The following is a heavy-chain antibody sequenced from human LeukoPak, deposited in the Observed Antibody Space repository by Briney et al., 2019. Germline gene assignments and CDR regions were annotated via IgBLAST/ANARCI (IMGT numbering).Heavy chain of an antibody. V-gene: IGHV3-23*01. CDR1: GFTLSTYA. Sequence: GGSLRLSCAASGFTLSTYAMSWVRRTPGKVLEWVAATSSSDAGTYHADSVRGRFTISRDNSKNTLYLQMNSLRAEDAAVYFCAKAPVTSCRGAYCYPFDSWGQGTLVTVSS. J-gene: IGHJ4*02. CDR3: AKAPVTSCRGAYCYPFDS. D-gene: IGHD2-21*01. CDR2: TSSSDAGT.